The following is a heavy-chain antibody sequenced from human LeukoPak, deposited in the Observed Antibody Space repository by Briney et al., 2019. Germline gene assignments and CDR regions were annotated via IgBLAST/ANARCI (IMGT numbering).Heavy chain of an antibody. Sequence: ASEKVSCKASGYTFTSYWIQWVRQAPGQGLEWMGLINPDGGSTAYAHRFQGRVTMTRDTSTSTVYMDFSSLRSEDTALYYCARAPRNSSTMLDYWGQGTLVTVSS. J-gene: IGHJ4*02. D-gene: IGHD6-13*01. V-gene: IGHV1-46*01. CDR1: GYTFTSYW. CDR3: ARAPRNSSTMLDY. CDR2: INPDGGST.